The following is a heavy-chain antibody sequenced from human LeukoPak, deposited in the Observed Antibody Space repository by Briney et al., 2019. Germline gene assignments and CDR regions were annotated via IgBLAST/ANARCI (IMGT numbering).Heavy chain of an antibody. CDR2: IYHSGST. D-gene: IGHD3-16*02. Sequence: SETLSLTCTVSGGSISSSSYYWGWIRQPPGKGLEWIGSIYHSGSTYYNPSLKSRVTISVDTSKNQFSLKLSSVTAADTAVYYCARVMITFGGVIVHDAFDIWGQGTMVTVSS. CDR1: GGSISSSSYY. V-gene: IGHV4-39*01. J-gene: IGHJ3*02. CDR3: ARVMITFGGVIVHDAFDI.